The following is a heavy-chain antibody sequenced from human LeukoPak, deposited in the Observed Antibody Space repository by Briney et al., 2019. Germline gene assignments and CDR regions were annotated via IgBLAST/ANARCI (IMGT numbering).Heavy chain of an antibody. CDR1: GFTFSTYW. V-gene: IGHV3-74*01. J-gene: IGHJ4*02. CDR3: AKDLHYGSADY. D-gene: IGHD3-10*01. CDR2: INPDGEST. Sequence: GGSLRLSCAASGFTFSTYWMHWVRQVPGKGLVWVSFINPDGESTNYADSVKGRFIISRDNAKNTLYLQMNSLRAEDTAVYYCAKDLHYGSADYWGQGIQVTVSS.